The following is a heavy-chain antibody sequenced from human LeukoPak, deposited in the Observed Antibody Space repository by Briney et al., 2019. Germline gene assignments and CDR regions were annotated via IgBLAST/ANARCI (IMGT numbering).Heavy chain of an antibody. CDR3: AREMYGSGWYNYYYYYYMDV. D-gene: IGHD6-19*01. CDR1: GYTFTSYG. Sequence: GASVKVSCKAYGYTFTSYGISWVRQAPGQGLEWMGWISAYNGNTNYAQKLQGRVTMTTDTSTSTAYMELRSLRSDDTAVYYCAREMYGSGWYNYYYYYYMDVWGKGTTVTVSS. V-gene: IGHV1-18*01. CDR2: ISAYNGNT. J-gene: IGHJ6*03.